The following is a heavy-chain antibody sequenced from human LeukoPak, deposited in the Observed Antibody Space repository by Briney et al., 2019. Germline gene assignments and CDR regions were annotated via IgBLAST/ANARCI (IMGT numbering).Heavy chain of an antibody. V-gene: IGHV3-21*01. CDR1: GFTFSSYS. CDR3: ARVGQWLVLEEYYFDY. J-gene: IGHJ4*02. CDR2: ISSSSSYI. Sequence: GGSLRLSCAASGFTFSSYSMNWVRQAPGKGLEWVSSISSSSSYIYYADSAKGQFTISRDNAKNSLYLQMNSLRAEDTAVYYCARVGQWLVLEEYYFDYWGQGTLVTVSS. D-gene: IGHD6-19*01.